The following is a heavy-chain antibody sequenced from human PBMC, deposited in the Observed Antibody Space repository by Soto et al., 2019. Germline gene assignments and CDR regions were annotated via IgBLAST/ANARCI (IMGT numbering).Heavy chain of an antibody. CDR1: GFTFSSYD. J-gene: IGHJ6*02. CDR2: IGTAGDT. Sequence: GGSLRLSCAASGFTFSSYDMHWVRQATGKGLEWVSAIGTAGDTYYPGSVKGRFTISRENAKNSLYLQMNSLRAEDTAVYYCARGSRITIFGVVIINYYGMDVWGQGTTVTVSS. D-gene: IGHD3-3*01. V-gene: IGHV3-13*01. CDR3: ARGSRITIFGVVIINYYGMDV.